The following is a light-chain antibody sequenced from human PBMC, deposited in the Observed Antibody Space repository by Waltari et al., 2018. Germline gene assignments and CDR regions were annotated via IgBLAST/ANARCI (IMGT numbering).Light chain of an antibody. CDR3: QTGGHGTWV. J-gene: IGLJ3*02. CDR1: SVHSSHV. Sequence: QLVLTQSPSASASLGASVKLTCTLSSVHSSHVVAWLQQRPEKGPRYLMKVNSDGSHSKGDEIPDRFSGSSSGAERYLTISSLQSEDEADYYCQTGGHGTWVFGGGTKLTVL. CDR2: VNSDGSH. V-gene: IGLV4-69*01.